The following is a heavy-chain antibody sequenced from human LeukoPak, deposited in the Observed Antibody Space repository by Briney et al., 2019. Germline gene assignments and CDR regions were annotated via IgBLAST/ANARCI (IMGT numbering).Heavy chain of an antibody. V-gene: IGHV3-74*01. CDR2: ISGDGSST. D-gene: IGHD3-3*01. J-gene: IGHJ4*02. CDR3: ARGSTIFGVVIVDY. Sequence: PGGSLRLSCAASGFTFSSYWMYWVRQVPGKGLVWVSRISGDGSSTSYAGSVKGRFTISRDNAKNTLYLQMNSLRAEDTAVYYCARGSTIFGVVIVDYWGQGTLVTVSS. CDR1: GFTFSSYW.